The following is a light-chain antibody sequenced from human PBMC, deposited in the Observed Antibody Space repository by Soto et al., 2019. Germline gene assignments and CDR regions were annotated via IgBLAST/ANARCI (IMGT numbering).Light chain of an antibody. J-gene: IGLJ1*01. V-gene: IGLV2-14*01. CDR1: NSDVNY. CDR3: SSSTSSNTFV. CDR2: EVI. Sequence: ALTQPASVSGAPGQSITISCTGTNSDVNYVSWHQQHPGKAPKLMIYEVINRSSGVSTRFSGSKSGNTASLTISGLQAEDEADYYCSSSTSSNTFVFGTGTKVTVL.